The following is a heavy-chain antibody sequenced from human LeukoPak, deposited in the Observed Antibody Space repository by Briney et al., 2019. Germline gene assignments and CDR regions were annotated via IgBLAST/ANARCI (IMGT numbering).Heavy chain of an antibody. D-gene: IGHD3-16*01. CDR3: VRVGNSLNYFDC. Sequence: PGASLRLSCAASGFSFSSYEMNWVRQAPGKGLEWVSYIRSSGSTTYYADSVKGRFTISRDNAKDSLHLQMNSLRAEDTAVYYCVRVGNSLNYFDCWGQGTLVTVSS. CDR2: IRSSGSTT. CDR1: GFSFSSYE. J-gene: IGHJ4*02. V-gene: IGHV3-48*03.